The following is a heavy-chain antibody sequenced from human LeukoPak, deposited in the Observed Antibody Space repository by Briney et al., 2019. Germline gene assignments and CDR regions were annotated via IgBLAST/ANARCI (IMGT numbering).Heavy chain of an antibody. V-gene: IGHV3-23*01. CDR3: ATDRGWRTSGYYLYYFEY. J-gene: IGHJ4*02. CDR2: ISGSGGTT. CDR1: GFTFSSYA. Sequence: GGSLRLSCAASGFTFSSYAMSWVRQAPGKGLEWVSAISGSGGTTYYADSVKGRCTISRDNSKNTLYLQMSSLRAEDTAVYYCATDRGWRTSGYYLYYFEYWGQGTLVTFSS. D-gene: IGHD3-3*01.